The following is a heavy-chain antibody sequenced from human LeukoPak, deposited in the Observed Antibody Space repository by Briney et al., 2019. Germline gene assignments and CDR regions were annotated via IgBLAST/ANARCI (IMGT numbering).Heavy chain of an antibody. CDR1: GFTFSSYA. Sequence: GGSLRLSCAASGFTFSSYAMHWVRQAPGKGLEWVAVISYDGSNKYYADSVKGRFTISRDNSQNTLYLQMNSLRAEDTAVYYCARGPHWATFDYWGQGTLVTVSS. V-gene: IGHV3-30-3*01. CDR3: ARGPHWATFDY. J-gene: IGHJ4*02. D-gene: IGHD3-16*01. CDR2: ISYDGSNK.